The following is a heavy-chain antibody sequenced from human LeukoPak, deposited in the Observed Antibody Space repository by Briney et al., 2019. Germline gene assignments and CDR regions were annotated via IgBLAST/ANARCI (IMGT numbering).Heavy chain of an antibody. D-gene: IGHD3-9*01. Sequence: PGGSLRLSCAASGFTFSSYGMTWVRQAPGEGLECVSVISGSDDSTYYAHSVKGRFTISRDNSKNTLYLQMNSLRADDTAVYYCAKGHSYFDFLTGYFGGQGTLVTVSS. J-gene: IGHJ4*02. CDR1: GFTFSSYG. CDR3: AKGHSYFDFLTGYF. V-gene: IGHV3-23*01. CDR2: ISGSDDST.